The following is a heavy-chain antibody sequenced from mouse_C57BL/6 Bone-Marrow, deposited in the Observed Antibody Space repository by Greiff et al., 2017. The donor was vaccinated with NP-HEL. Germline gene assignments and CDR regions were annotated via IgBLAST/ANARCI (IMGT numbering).Heavy chain of an antibody. CDR2: IRSKSNNYAT. J-gene: IGHJ4*01. CDR3: VSLIYDGYLYYAMDY. Sequence: GGVLVQPKGSLKLSCAASGFSFNTYAMNWVRQAPGKGLEWVARIRSKSNNYATYYADSVKDRFTISRDDSESMLYLQMNNLKTEDTAMYYCVSLIYDGYLYYAMDYWGQGTSVTVSS. V-gene: IGHV10-1*01. D-gene: IGHD2-3*01. CDR1: GFSFNTYA.